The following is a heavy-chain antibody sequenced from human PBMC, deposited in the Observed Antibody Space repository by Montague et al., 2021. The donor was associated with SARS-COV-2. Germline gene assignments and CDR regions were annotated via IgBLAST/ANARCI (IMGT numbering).Heavy chain of an antibody. J-gene: IGHJ4*02. CDR1: GSSLSTSGMC. CDR3: ARITFCTKVNCLGLFYFDS. D-gene: IGHD1-1*01. CDR2: VFYTGNT. Sequence: LVKPTQTLTLTCTFSGSSLSTSGMCVSWIRQPPGKALEWIGYVFYTGNTNYNPSLKSRVTISVDTSKSLFSLDLTSVTAADTAVYYCARITFCTKVNCLGLFYFDSWGQGALVTVSS. V-gene: IGHV4-61*03.